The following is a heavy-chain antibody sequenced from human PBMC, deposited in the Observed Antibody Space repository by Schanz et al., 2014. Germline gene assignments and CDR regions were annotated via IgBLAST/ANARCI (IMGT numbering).Heavy chain of an antibody. Sequence: VQLLDSGGGVVQPGRSLRLSCAASGFTFSSYAMHWVRQAPGKGLEWVAVISYDGRNKYYADSVKGRFTISRDNSKNTLYLQMNSLRADDTAVYYCARPRFDYGEVDYWGQGTLVTVSS. J-gene: IGHJ4*02. CDR2: ISYDGRNK. CDR1: GFTFSSYA. D-gene: IGHD4-17*01. V-gene: IGHV3-30-3*01. CDR3: ARPRFDYGEVDY.